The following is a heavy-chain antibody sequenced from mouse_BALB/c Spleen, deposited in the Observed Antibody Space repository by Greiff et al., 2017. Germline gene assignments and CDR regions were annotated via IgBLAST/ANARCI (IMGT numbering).Heavy chain of an antibody. V-gene: IGHV5-9*03. D-gene: IGHD2-4*01. Sequence: DVKLQESGGGLVKPGGSLKLSCAASGFTFSSYTMSWVRQTPEKRLEWVATISSGGGNTYYPDSVKGRFTISRDNAKNNLYLQMSSLRSEDTALYYCARLPLIYYDYGAFDYWGQGTTLTVSS. J-gene: IGHJ2*01. CDR1: GFTFSSYT. CDR3: ARLPLIYYDYGAFDY. CDR2: ISSGGGNT.